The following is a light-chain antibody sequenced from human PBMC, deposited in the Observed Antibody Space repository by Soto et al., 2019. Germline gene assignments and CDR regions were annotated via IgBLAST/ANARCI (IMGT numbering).Light chain of an antibody. V-gene: IGLV2-14*01. CDR2: EVS. CDR3: RSYTSSSTPV. CDR1: SSDVGGYNY. Sequence: QSVLTQPASVSGSPGQSITISCTGTSSDVGGYNYVSWYQQHPGKAPKLMIYEVSNRPSGVSNRFSGSKSGNTASLTISGRQAEDEADYYCRSYTSSSTPVFGGGTKVTVL. J-gene: IGLJ2*01.